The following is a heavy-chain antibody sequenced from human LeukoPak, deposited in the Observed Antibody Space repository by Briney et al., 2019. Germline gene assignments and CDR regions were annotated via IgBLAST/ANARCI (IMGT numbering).Heavy chain of an antibody. J-gene: IGHJ4*02. Sequence: GGSLRLSCAASGLTFSNHWMHWVRQAPGKGLMWVSRINRDGSRADYADSVKGRFTISRDDAKNTLYLQVNSLRAEDTAVYFCARGGSDTAMAHDYWGQGTLVTVSS. D-gene: IGHD5-18*01. CDR2: INRDGSRA. V-gene: IGHV3-74*01. CDR1: GLTFSNHW. CDR3: ARGGSDTAMAHDY.